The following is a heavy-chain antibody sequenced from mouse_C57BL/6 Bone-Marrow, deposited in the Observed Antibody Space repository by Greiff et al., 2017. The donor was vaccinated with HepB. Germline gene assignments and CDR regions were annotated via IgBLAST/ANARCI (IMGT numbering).Heavy chain of an antibody. J-gene: IGHJ3*01. CDR1: GYTFTSYW. CDR2: IHPNSGST. Sequence: VKLQQPGAELVKPGASVKLSCKASGYTFTSYWMHWVKQRPGQGLEWIGMIHPNSGSTNYNEKFKSKATLTVDKSSSTAYMQLSSLTSEDSAVYYCARLYYDYSWFAYWGQGTLVTVSA. V-gene: IGHV1-64*01. CDR3: ARLYYDYSWFAY. D-gene: IGHD2-4*01.